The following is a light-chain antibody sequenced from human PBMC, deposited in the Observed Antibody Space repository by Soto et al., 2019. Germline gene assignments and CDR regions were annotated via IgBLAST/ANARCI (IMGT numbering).Light chain of an antibody. CDR1: QSVSSY. Sequence: EIVLTQSPATLSLSPGERATLSCRASQSVSSYLDWYQQKPGQAPRLLIYDASNRATGIPARFSGSGSGTDFTLTISSLEPEDFAVYYCQQRSNWPITFGQGTRLENK. CDR2: DAS. V-gene: IGKV3-11*01. J-gene: IGKJ5*01. CDR3: QQRSNWPIT.